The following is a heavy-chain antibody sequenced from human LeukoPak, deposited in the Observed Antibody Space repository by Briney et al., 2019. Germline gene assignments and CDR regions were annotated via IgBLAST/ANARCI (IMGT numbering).Heavy chain of an antibody. J-gene: IGHJ4*02. V-gene: IGHV3-11*06. CDR2: ISGSTTYT. Sequence: GRSLRLSCAASGFTFSDYYMAWIRQSPGRRGDCVSYISGSTTYTNYADSVNGRFTISRDNATSALYLPMTSLRAEDPDVYYWATCDHYAFDGGGQGALVTVSS. CDR1: GFTFSDYY. CDR3: ATCDHYAFDG. D-gene: IGHD4-17*01.